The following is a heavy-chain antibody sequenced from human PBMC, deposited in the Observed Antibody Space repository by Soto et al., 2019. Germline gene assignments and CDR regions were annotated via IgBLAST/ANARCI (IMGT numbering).Heavy chain of an antibody. D-gene: IGHD5-12*01. V-gene: IGHV4-31*03. CDR2: IYYSGST. CDR1: GGSISSGGYY. J-gene: IGHJ4*02. CDR3: ARAQDGYKSY. Sequence: TSETLSLTCTVSGGSISSGGYYWSWIRQHPGKGLEWIGYIYYSGSTYYNPSLKSRVTISVDTSKNQFSLKLSSVTAADTAVYYCARAQDGYKSYWVQGTLVTVSS.